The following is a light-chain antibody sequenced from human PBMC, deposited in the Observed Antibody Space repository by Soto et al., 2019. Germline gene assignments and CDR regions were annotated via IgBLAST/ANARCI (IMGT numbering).Light chain of an antibody. CDR1: SSDVGGYNF. CDR2: DVN. Sequence: QYALTQPASVSGSPGQSITISCTGTSSDVGGYNFVSWYQQHPGKAPKVMIYDVNNRPSGVSNRFSGSKSGDTASLTISGLQAEDEADYYCSSYTSSSLMVFGGGTKLTVL. J-gene: IGLJ2*01. CDR3: SSYTSSSLMV. V-gene: IGLV2-14*01.